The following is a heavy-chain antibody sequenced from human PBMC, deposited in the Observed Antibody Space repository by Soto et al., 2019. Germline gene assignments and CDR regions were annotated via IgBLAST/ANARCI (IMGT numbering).Heavy chain of an antibody. V-gene: IGHV1-2*02. CDR1: GNTDTIYF. D-gene: IGHD1-26*01. CDR2: INSVSGGT. CDR3: ARGGSYYAH. J-gene: IGHJ4*02. Sequence: QVQLVQSGAEVKQPGAAVRVSCKASGNTDTIYFIHWLRQAPGQGPEWLGWINSVSGGTNYANKFLGRVTMTRDRSPTTAFMELRDLRSDDTAVYYCARGGSYYAHWGQGTPVSVSS.